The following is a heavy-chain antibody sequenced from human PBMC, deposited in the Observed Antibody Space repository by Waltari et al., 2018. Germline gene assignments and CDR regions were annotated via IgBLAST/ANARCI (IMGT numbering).Heavy chain of an antibody. D-gene: IGHD3-16*01. CDR3: ARVRAYVWYFDL. V-gene: IGHV4-59*01. J-gene: IGHJ2*01. Sequence: QVQLQESGPGLVKPSETLSLTCTVSGGSISSYYWSWIRQPPGKGLEWIGYIYYSGSTNYNPSLKSRVTISVDTSKNQFSLKLSSVTAADTAVYYCARVRAYVWYFDLWGRGTLVTVSS. CDR2: IYYSGST. CDR1: GGSISSYY.